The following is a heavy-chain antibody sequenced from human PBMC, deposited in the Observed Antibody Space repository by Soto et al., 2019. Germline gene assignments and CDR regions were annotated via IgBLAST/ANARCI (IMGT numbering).Heavy chain of an antibody. D-gene: IGHD3-10*01. V-gene: IGHV4-34*01. CDR2: INHSGST. Sequence: QVQLQQWGAGLLKPSETLSLTCAVYGGSFSGYYWSWIRQPPGKGLEWIGEINHSGSTNYNPSLKSRVIISVDTSKNQFSLKLSSVTAADAAVYYCARNHYYGSGSEGYYYYYYGMDVWGQGTTVPVSS. CDR3: ARNHYYGSGSEGYYYYYYGMDV. J-gene: IGHJ6*02. CDR1: GGSFSGYY.